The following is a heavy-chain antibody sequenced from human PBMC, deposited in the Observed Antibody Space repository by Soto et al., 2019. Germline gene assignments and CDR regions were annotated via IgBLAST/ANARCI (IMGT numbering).Heavy chain of an antibody. CDR1: GFTFSTYA. V-gene: IGHV3-23*01. D-gene: IGHD1-1*01. J-gene: IGHJ4*02. Sequence: EVQLLESGGKLVQPGGSLTLSCAASGFTFSTYAMAWVRKAPGKGLEWVSGVSASGLNTDYADPVKGRFYISRDNSKNTVSLHMNSLRAEDTALYCLAKDRPRRTSGYFFDYWCQGTPVTVSS. CDR2: VSASGLNT. CDR3: AKDRPRRTSGYFFDY.